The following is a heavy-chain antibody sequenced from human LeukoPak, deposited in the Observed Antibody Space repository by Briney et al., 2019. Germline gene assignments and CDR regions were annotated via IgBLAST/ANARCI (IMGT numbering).Heavy chain of an antibody. J-gene: IGHJ4*01. CDR3: ARYSSGGRYYLDY. CDR1: GYTLTGYH. Sequence: ASVKVSCKASGYTLTGYHVQWVRQAPGQGLEWMGWINPMNGDTNYAQKFQGRVTMTRDTSISTVYMELSSPRSDDTAVYYCARYSSGGRYYLDYWGQGTLVTVSS. V-gene: IGHV1-2*02. CDR2: INPMNGDT. D-gene: IGHD2-15*01.